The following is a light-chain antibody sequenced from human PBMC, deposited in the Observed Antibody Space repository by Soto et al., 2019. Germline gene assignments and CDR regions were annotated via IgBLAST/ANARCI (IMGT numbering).Light chain of an antibody. V-gene: IGKV1-33*01. CDR3: LQYDTFPFP. CDR2: AAS. CDR1: QDITNY. Sequence: DIQMTQSPSSLSASVGDRVTITCQASQDITNYLNWYQHKPGKAPKLLIYAASNLETGVPSRFSGGGSGADFTSTISRLQPEDIASYYYLQYDTFPFPFGPGTNVDFK. J-gene: IGKJ3*01.